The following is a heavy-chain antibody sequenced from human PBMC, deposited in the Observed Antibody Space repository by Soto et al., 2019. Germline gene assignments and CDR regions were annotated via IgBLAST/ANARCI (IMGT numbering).Heavy chain of an antibody. Sequence: VQLVESGGGVVQPGRSLRLSCAASGFTFSSYGMHWVRQAPGKGLEWVAVISYDGSNKYYADSVKGRFTISRDNSKNTLYLQMNSLRAEDTAVYYCAGFNTVKYFDYWGQGTLVTVSS. CDR1: GFTFSSYG. V-gene: IGHV3-30*03. J-gene: IGHJ4*02. CDR2: ISYDGSNK. D-gene: IGHD4-17*01. CDR3: AGFNTVKYFDY.